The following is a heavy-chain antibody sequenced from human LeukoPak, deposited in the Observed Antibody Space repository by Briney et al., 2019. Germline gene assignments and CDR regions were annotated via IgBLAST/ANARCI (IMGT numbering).Heavy chain of an antibody. CDR1: GGSISSSSYY. CDR2: IYYSGST. D-gene: IGHD3-10*01. CDR3: ARDQVRGVIRYYFDY. J-gene: IGHJ4*02. Sequence: SETLSLTCTVSGGSISSSSYYWGWIRQPPGKGLEWIGSIYYSGSTYYNPSLKSRVTISVDTSKNQFSLKLSSVTAADTAVYYCARDQVRGVIRYYFDYWGQGTLVTVSS. V-gene: IGHV4-39*07.